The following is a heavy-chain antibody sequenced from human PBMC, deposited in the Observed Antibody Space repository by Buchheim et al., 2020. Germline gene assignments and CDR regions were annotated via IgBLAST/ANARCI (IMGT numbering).Heavy chain of an antibody. D-gene: IGHD2-15*01. Sequence: QVQLVQSGAEVKKPGASVKVSCKASGYTFTSYYMHWVRQAPGQGLEWMGIINPSGGSTSYAQKFQGRVTMTRDTSTSTVYMELSSLRSEDTAVYYCARDDLFRPTYFSGGSCYHYYYGMDVWGQGTT. V-gene: IGHV1-46*01. CDR3: ARDDLFRPTYFSGGSCYHYYYGMDV. J-gene: IGHJ6*02. CDR2: INPSGGST. CDR1: GYTFTSYY.